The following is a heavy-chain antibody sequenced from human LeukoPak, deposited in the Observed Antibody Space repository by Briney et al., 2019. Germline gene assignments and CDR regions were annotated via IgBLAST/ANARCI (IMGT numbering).Heavy chain of an antibody. V-gene: IGHV5-51*01. CDR2: IYPGDSNA. J-gene: IGHJ4*02. Sequence: GESLKFSCKGSGYSFAKYWIGWVRQMPGKGLQWLGIIYPGDSNARYSPSFQGQVIISVDKSINTAYLQWSSLEASDTAMYYCARHGVPGARRCDYWGQGILVTVSS. CDR3: ARHGVPGARRCDY. CDR1: GYSFAKYW. D-gene: IGHD7-27*01.